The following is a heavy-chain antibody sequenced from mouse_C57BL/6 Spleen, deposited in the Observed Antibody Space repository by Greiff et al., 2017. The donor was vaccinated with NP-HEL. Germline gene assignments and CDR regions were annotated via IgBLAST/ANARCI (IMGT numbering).Heavy chain of an antibody. CDR1: GYSITSGYD. D-gene: IGHD4-1*02. J-gene: IGHJ3*01. Sequence: EVKLVESGPGMVKPSQSLSLTCTVTGYSITSGYDWHWIRHFPGNKLEWMGYISYSGSTNYNPSLKSRISITHDTSKNHFFLKLNSVTTEDTATYYCARGGVNWSWFAYWGQGTLVTVSA. V-gene: IGHV3-1*01. CDR2: ISYSGST. CDR3: ARGGVNWSWFAY.